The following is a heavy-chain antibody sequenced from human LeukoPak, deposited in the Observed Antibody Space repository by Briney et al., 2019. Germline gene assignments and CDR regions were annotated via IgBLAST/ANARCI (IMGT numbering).Heavy chain of an antibody. J-gene: IGHJ3*02. V-gene: IGHV1-46*01. Sequence: ASVKVSCKASGYTFTGYYMHWVRQAPGQGLEWMGWINPNSGSTSYAQKFQGRVTMTRDMSTSTVYMELSSLRSEDTAVYYCARMVSWCSGGSCKSRDDAFDIWGQGTMVTVSS. D-gene: IGHD2-15*01. CDR2: INPNSGST. CDR3: ARMVSWCSGGSCKSRDDAFDI. CDR1: GYTFTGYY.